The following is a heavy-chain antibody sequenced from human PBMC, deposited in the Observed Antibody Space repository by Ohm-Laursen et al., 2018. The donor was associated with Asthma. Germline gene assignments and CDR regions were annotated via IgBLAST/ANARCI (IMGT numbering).Heavy chain of an antibody. Sequence: SLRLSCAASGYSFSLYSIHWIRQAPGKGLEWVSVIYSGGSTYYADSVKGRFTISRDNSKNTLYLQMNSLRAEDTAVYYCARATVTMFYGMDVWGQGTTVTVSS. CDR2: IYSGGST. CDR3: ARATVTMFYGMDV. J-gene: IGHJ6*02. D-gene: IGHD4-11*01. CDR1: GYSFSLYS. V-gene: IGHV3-53*01.